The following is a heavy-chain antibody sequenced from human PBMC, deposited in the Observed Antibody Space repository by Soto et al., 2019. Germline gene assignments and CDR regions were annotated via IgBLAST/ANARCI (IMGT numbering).Heavy chain of an antibody. CDR2: IVGSGGRT. CDR1: GFTFSNYA. D-gene: IGHD4-4*01. CDR3: AKAPVPDYTAYGSCVFEL. J-gene: IGHJ1*01. V-gene: IGHV3-23*01. Sequence: PGGSLILSCVASGFTFSNYAMNWVRQAPGKGLEWVSSIVGSGGRTYYADSVQGRFTISRDNSKSTLYLQMNSLGAEDTAIFYCAKAPVPDYTAYGSCVFELWGRGTLVTVSS.